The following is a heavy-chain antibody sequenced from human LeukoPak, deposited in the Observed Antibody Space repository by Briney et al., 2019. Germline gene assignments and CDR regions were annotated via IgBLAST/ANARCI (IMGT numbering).Heavy chain of an antibody. Sequence: GGSLRLSCAASGFTFSSYAMSWVRQAPGKGLEWVSAISGSGGSTYYADSVKGRFTISRDNSKNTLYLQMNSLRAEATAVYYCAKDSVTIFGVVNTDNPVRPYWGQGTLVTVSS. CDR1: GFTFSSYA. CDR3: AKDSVTIFGVVNTDNPVRPY. D-gene: IGHD3-3*01. J-gene: IGHJ4*02. V-gene: IGHV3-23*01. CDR2: ISGSGGST.